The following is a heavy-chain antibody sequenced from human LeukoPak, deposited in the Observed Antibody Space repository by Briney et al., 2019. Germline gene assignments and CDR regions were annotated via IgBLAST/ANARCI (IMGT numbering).Heavy chain of an antibody. J-gene: IGHJ4*02. V-gene: IGHV4-34*01. CDR2: INHSGST. CDR3: AKGRHYYGSGSYLDS. Sequence: SETLSLACAVYGGSFSGYYWSWIRQPPGKGLEWIGEINHSGSTNYNPSLKSRVTISVDTSKNQFSLKLSSVTAADTAVYYCAKGRHYYGSGSYLDSWGQGTLVTVSS. D-gene: IGHD3-10*01. CDR1: GGSFSGYY.